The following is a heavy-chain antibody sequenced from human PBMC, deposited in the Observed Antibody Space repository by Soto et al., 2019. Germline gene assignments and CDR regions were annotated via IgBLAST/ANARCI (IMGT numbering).Heavy chain of an antibody. J-gene: IGHJ4*02. CDR1: GGSISSGDYY. CDR2: IFYSGST. V-gene: IGHV4-30-4*01. CDR3: XREANWHYELGNYFDY. D-gene: IGHD1-7*01. Sequence: PSETLSLTCTVSGGSISSGDYYWTWIRQPPGKGLEWIGYIFYSGSTYYNPSLQSRVTISVDTSKNQFSLKLNSVTXADTAXYYSXREANWHYELGNYFDYWGQGSLVTVSS.